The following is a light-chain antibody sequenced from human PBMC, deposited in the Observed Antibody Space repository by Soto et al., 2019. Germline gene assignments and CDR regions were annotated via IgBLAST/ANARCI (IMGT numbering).Light chain of an antibody. V-gene: IGKV3-15*01. CDR3: QHSNNWPFT. Sequence: EIVMTQSPATLSVSPGERATLSCRASQSVSSNLAWYQQKPGQAPTLLIFGASARATGIPARFSGSGSGTEFTLTNSSLQSEDFAVYYCQHSNNWPFTFGQGTKLEIK. CDR1: QSVSSN. CDR2: GAS. J-gene: IGKJ2*01.